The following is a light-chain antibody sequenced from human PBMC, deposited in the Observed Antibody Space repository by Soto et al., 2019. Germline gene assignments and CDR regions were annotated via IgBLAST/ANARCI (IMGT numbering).Light chain of an antibody. CDR3: SSFKGTNSFV. J-gene: IGLJ1*01. Sequence: QSAMTQPASVSGSPGQSITISCTGSSSDVGGYNYVSWYQQHPGKAPKLMIYEVSNRPSGISNRFSGSKSGNTASLTLSGLQAEDEADYYCSSFKGTNSFVFGTGTKLTVL. CDR2: EVS. V-gene: IGLV2-14*01. CDR1: SSDVGGYNY.